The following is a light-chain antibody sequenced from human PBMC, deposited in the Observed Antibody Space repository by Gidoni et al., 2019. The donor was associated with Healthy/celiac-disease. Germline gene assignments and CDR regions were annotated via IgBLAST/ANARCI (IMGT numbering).Light chain of an antibody. CDR1: QSVSSSY. V-gene: IGKV3-20*01. Sequence: ELVFTQSPGTLSLSPGERATLSCRASQSVSSSYLAWYQQKPGQAPRLLIYGASSRATGIPDRFSGSGSGTDFTLTISRLEPEDFAVDYCQQYGSSPSTTFGQGTKVEIK. CDR2: GAS. CDR3: QQYGSSPSTT. J-gene: IGKJ1*01.